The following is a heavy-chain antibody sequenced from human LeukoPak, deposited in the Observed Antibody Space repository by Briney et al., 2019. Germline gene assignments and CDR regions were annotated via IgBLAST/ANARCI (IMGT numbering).Heavy chain of an antibody. CDR2: IYHSGST. Sequence: SQTLSLTCTVSGGSISSGGYYWSWIRQPPGKGLEWIGYIYHSGSTYYNPSLKSRVTISVDRSKNQFSLKLSSVTAADTAVYYCARTEYSSSSDYWGQGTLVTVSS. CDR3: ARTEYSSSSDY. J-gene: IGHJ4*02. D-gene: IGHD6-6*01. CDR1: GGSISSGGYY. V-gene: IGHV4-30-2*01.